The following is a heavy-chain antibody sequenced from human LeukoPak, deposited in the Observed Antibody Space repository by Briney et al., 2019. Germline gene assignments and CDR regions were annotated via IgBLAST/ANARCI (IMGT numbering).Heavy chain of an antibody. Sequence: PGGSLRLSCAASGFTLSSFGMHWVRQAPGKGLEWVAVISYDASNKYFADSVKGRFTISRDNSKNTLDLQMNSLRAEDTAVYYCASAFNYYDSSGYYSYYFDYWGQGTLVTVSS. J-gene: IGHJ4*02. CDR3: ASAFNYYDSSGYYSYYFDY. D-gene: IGHD3-22*01. V-gene: IGHV3-30*03. CDR2: ISYDASNK. CDR1: GFTLSSFG.